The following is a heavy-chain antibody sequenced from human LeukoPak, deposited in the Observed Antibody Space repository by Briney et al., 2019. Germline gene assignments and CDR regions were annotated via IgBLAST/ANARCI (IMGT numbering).Heavy chain of an antibody. D-gene: IGHD6-13*01. CDR2: IYSGGST. Sequence: GGSLRLSCAASGFSVNSYYMSWVRQAPGKGLEWVSVIYSGGSTYYADSVKGRFTISRDNSKNTLYLQMNSLRAEDTAVYYCARVSLGAAGAEYFDYWGQGTLVTVSS. J-gene: IGHJ4*02. CDR1: GFSVNSYY. CDR3: ARVSLGAAGAEYFDY. V-gene: IGHV3-53*01.